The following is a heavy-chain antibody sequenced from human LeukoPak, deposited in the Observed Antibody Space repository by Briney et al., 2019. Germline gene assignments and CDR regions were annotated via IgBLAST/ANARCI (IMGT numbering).Heavy chain of an antibody. V-gene: IGHV1-69*13. CDR3: ARDGLRIDYYYGMDV. J-gene: IGHJ6*02. CDR2: IIPIFGTA. CDR1: GGTFSSYA. Sequence: GALVNVSCKASGGTFSSYAISWVRQAPGQGLEWMGGIIPIFGTANYAQKFQGRVTITADESTSTAYMELSSLRSEDTAVYYCARDGLRIDYYYGMDVWGQGTTVTVSS. D-gene: IGHD5-12*01.